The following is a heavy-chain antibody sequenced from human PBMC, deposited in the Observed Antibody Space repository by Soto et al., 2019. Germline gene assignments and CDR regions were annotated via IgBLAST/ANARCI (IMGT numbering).Heavy chain of an antibody. D-gene: IGHD2-8*02. J-gene: IGHJ6*02. Sequence: GGSLRLSCSASGFPFNNYAMTWVRQAPGEGLEWVSTVSGTSGRGGTTYYYADSVRGRFTISRDNSKNMVYLQMYGLRAADTAVYYCVKDWTGKNCPCMDVWGQGTTVTVSS. CDR1: GFPFNNYA. V-gene: IGHV3-23*01. CDR2: VSGTSGRGGTT. CDR3: VKDWTGKNCPCMDV.